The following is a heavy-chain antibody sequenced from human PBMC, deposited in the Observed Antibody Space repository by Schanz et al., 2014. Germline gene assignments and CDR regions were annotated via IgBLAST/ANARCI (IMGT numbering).Heavy chain of an antibody. J-gene: IGHJ2*01. V-gene: IGHV1-18*01. CDR3: VRVPSRDVSFDL. Sequence: QVHLVQSGAEVKKPGASVKVSCKASGYTFTDYGLSWVRQAPGQGLEWLGWIRPDNGHTTYSQKVRDRVIFTTDTAASTAYMELRSLRSDDTAHYYCVRVPSRDVSFDLWGRGTLVTVSS. CDR2: IRPDNGHT. D-gene: IGHD3-16*01. CDR1: GYTFTDYG.